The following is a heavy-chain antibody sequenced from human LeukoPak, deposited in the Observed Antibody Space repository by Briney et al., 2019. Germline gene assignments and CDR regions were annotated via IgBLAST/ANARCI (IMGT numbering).Heavy chain of an antibody. CDR1: GRSISSGGYS. CDR3: ARSSRVLRGFDP. J-gene: IGHJ5*02. D-gene: IGHD3-10*01. V-gene: IGHV4-34*01. CDR2: INHSGST. Sequence: PSETLSLTCAVSGRSISSGGYSWSWIRQPPGKGLEWIGEINHSGSTNYNPSLKSRVTISVDTSKNQFSLKLSSVTAADTAVYYCARSSRVLRGFDPWGQGTLVTVSS.